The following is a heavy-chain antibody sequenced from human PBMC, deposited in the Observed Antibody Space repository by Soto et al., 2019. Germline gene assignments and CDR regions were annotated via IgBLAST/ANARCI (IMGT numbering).Heavy chain of an antibody. CDR2: IIPVFGTA. CDR1: GGTFSSYA. CDR3: AKGRSYYYYYGVDV. V-gene: IGHV1-69*13. J-gene: IGHJ6*02. Sequence: GASVKVSCKATGGTFSSYAISWVRQAPGQGLEWMGGIIPVFGTADYAQNFQGRVTITADESTSTAYMELSSLRSEDTAIYYCAKGRSYYYYYGVDVWGQGTTVTVSS.